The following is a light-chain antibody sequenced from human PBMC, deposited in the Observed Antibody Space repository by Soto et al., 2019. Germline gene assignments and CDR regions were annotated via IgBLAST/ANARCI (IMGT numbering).Light chain of an antibody. CDR3: LQDHDDSWT. V-gene: IGKV3D-20*02. CDR2: DIS. Sequence: VFTQSPDTLSLSPRERGTPSCKASQSVGSSSLGWYQQKPGQAPRLVIFDISNRATGIPDRFSGSGSGTDCTLTVSSLQPEDFATYYCLQDHDDSWTFGQGTKVDIK. CDR1: QSVGSSS. J-gene: IGKJ1*01.